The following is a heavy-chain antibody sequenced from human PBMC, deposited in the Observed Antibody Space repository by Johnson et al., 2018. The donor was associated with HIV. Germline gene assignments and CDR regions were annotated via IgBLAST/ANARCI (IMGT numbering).Heavy chain of an antibody. V-gene: IGHV3-30*19. CDR3: ARGKAFDI. J-gene: IGHJ3*02. Sequence: VQLVESGGGVVQPGRSLRLSCAASGFTFSSYGMHWVRQAPGKGLEWVAVLSYDGSNKYYADSVKGRFTISRDNSKNTLYLLMNSLRAGDTAVYYCARGKAFDIWGQGTMVTVSS. CDR2: LSYDGSNK. CDR1: GFTFSSYG.